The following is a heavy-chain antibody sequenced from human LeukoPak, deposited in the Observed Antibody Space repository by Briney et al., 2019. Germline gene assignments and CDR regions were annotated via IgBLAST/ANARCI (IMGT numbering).Heavy chain of an antibody. CDR3: AKDRAIASPYDY. Sequence: GSLRLSCAASGFTFSSYAMHWVRQAPGKGLEWVAVISYDGSNKYYADSVKGRFTISRDNSKNTLYLQMNSLRAEDTAVYYCAKDRAIASPYDYWGQGTLVTVSS. CDR2: ISYDGSNK. D-gene: IGHD3-3*02. J-gene: IGHJ4*02. CDR1: GFTFSSYA. V-gene: IGHV3-30-3*01.